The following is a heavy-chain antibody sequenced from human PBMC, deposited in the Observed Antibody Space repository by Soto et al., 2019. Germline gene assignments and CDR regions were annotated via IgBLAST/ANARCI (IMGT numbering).Heavy chain of an antibody. D-gene: IGHD3-22*01. CDR1: GYTFTSYG. V-gene: IGHV1-18*04. CDR3: AREGLDYYDSSGYPDY. Sequence: ASVKVSCKASGYTFTSYGISWVRQAPGQGLEWMGWISAYNGNTNYAQKLQGRVTMTTDTSTSTAYMELRSVRSDDTAVYYCAREGLDYYDSSGYPDYWGQGTLVTVSS. J-gene: IGHJ4*02. CDR2: ISAYNGNT.